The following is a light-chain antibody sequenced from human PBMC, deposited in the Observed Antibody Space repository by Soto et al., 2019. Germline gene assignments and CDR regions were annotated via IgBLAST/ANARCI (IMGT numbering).Light chain of an antibody. J-gene: IGLJ2*01. CDR3: QSYDSSVSKVV. CDR2: GTN. CDR1: SSNIGAGYD. V-gene: IGLV1-40*01. Sequence: QSVLTQPPSVSGAPGQRVTISCTGSSSNIGAGYDVHWYKQLPGTAPKLLISGTNNRPSGFPDRFSGSKSGTSASLAITGLQAEDEADYYCQSYDSSVSKVVFGGGTKLTVL.